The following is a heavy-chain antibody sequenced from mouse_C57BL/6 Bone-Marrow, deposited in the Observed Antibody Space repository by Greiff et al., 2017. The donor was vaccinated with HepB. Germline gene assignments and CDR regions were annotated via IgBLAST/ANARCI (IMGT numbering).Heavy chain of an antibody. CDR1: GFTFSDYY. CDR2: ISNGGGST. V-gene: IGHV5-12*01. J-gene: IGHJ3*01. Sequence: EVQGVESGGGLVQPGGSLKLSCAASGFTFSDYYMYWVRQTPEKRLEWVAYISNGGGSTYYPDTVKGRFTISRDNAKNTLYLQMSRLKSEDTAMYYCARGTGSWFAYWGQGTLVSVSA. D-gene: IGHD4-1*01. CDR3: ARGTGSWFAY.